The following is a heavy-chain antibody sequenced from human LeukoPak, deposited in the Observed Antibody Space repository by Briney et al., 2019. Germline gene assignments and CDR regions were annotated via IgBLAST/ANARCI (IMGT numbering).Heavy chain of an antibody. CDR2: ISYDGSNK. CDR1: GFTFSSYA. J-gene: IGHJ4*02. Sequence: GRSLRLSCAASGFTFSSYAMHWVRQAPGKGLEWVAVISYDGSNKYYADSVKGRSTISRDNSKNTLYLQMNSLRAEDTAVYYCARPRGHGYRSVAHFDYWGQGTLVTVSS. D-gene: IGHD6-25*01. CDR3: ARPRGHGYRSVAHFDY. V-gene: IGHV3-30-3*01.